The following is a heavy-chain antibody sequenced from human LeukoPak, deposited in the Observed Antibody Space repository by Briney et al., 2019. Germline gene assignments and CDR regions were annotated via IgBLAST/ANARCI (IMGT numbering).Heavy chain of an antibody. J-gene: IGHJ4*02. CDR3: VSQEVVPH. CDR2: VKEDGTTK. Sequence: GGSLRLSCVASGFPFNSYWMSWVRQAPGKGLEWVANVKEDGTTKQYVDSVKGRFTISRDNAKNSLYLQMDSLRAEDTAVYYCVSQEVVPHWGQGTLVSVSS. V-gene: IGHV3-7*01. CDR1: GFPFNSYW. D-gene: IGHD2-15*01.